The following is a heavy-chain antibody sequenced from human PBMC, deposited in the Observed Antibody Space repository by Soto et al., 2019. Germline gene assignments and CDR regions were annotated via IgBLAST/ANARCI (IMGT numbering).Heavy chain of an antibody. V-gene: IGHV3-66*01. D-gene: IGHD3-10*01. CDR3: ARGEGSGSNALGQ. CDR2: IQDGGSI. J-gene: IGHJ4*02. Sequence: EVLLEESGGDLVQPAGSLRLSCAASGFSVSNNYMNWVRQVPGKGLEWVSVIQDGGSITYADSVRDRFTISRDSSKNTVFLQMSSLRPEDTAVYFCARGEGSGSNALGQWGQGTLVTVSS. CDR1: GFSVSNNY.